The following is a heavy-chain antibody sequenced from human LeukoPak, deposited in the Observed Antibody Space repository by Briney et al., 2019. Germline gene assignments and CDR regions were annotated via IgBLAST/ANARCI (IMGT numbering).Heavy chain of an antibody. Sequence: GASVKVSCKASGGTFSSYAISWVRQAPGQGLEWMGGIIPIFGTANYAQKFQGRVTITADESTSTAYMELSSLRSEDTAVYYCARDVSRSGLSITGTTAYYYYMDVWGKGTTVIVSS. CDR3: ARDVSRSGLSITGTTAYYYYMDV. CDR1: GGTFSSYA. V-gene: IGHV1-69*13. CDR2: IIPIFGTA. D-gene: IGHD1-7*01. J-gene: IGHJ6*03.